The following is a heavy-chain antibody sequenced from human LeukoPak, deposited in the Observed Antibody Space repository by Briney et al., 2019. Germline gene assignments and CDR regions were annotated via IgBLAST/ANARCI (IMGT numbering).Heavy chain of an antibody. Sequence: PSETLSLTCTVSGGSISSSSYYWGWIRQPPGKGLEWIGSIYYSGSTYYNPSLKSRVTISVDTSKNQFSLKLSSVTAADTAVYYCASGLVRGVMGYWGQGTLVTVSS. CDR3: ASGLVRGVMGY. CDR2: IYYSGST. J-gene: IGHJ4*02. CDR1: GGSISSSSYY. D-gene: IGHD3-10*01. V-gene: IGHV4-39*07.